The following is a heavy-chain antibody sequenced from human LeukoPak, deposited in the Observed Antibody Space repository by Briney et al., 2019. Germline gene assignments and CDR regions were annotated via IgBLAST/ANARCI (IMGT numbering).Heavy chain of an antibody. J-gene: IGHJ6*03. CDR2: INHSGST. CDR3: ARTTEGGYTYNYFYYYYMDV. Sequence: SETLSLTCAVYGGSFSGYYWSWIRQPPGKGLGWIGEINHSGSTNYNPSLKSRVTISVDTSKNQFSLKLSSVTAADTAVYYCARTTEGGYTYNYFYYYYMDVWGKGTTVTISS. D-gene: IGHD5-18*01. V-gene: IGHV4-34*01. CDR1: GGSFSGYY.